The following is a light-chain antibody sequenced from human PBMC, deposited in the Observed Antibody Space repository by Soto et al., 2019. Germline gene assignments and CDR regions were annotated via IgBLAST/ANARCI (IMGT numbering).Light chain of an antibody. Sequence: QSALTQPASVSGSPGQSITISCTGTSSDVGGYNFVSWYQQHPGKAPKLMIYEVSNRPSGVSNRFSGSKSGNTASLTISGLQAEDEAAYYCSSYTSSTPRGYVFGTGTKLTVL. CDR1: SSDVGGYNF. V-gene: IGLV2-14*01. CDR2: EVS. J-gene: IGLJ1*01. CDR3: SSYTSSTPRGYV.